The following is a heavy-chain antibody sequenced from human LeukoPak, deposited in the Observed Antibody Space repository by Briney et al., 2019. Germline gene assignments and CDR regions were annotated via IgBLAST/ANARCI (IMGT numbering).Heavy chain of an antibody. V-gene: IGHV1-8*02. Sequence: ASVKVSCKASGYTFTGYCLHWVRQATGQGLEWMGWMNPNSGNTGYAQKFQGRVTMTRNTSISTAYMELSSLRSEDTAVYYCAISLYGDYVGLAPWGQGTLVTVSS. CDR2: MNPNSGNT. CDR3: AISLYGDYVGLAP. CDR1: GYTFTGYC. J-gene: IGHJ4*02. D-gene: IGHD4-17*01.